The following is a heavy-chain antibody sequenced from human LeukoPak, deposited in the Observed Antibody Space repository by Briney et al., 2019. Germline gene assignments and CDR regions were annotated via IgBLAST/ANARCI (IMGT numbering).Heavy chain of an antibody. Sequence: SETLSLTCTVSGGSISSSSYYWGWIRQPPGKGLEWIGSIYYSGGTYYNPSLKSRVTISVDTSKNQFSLKLSSVTAADTAVYYCASLMTEYCSSTSCYGGDYWGQGTLVTVSS. J-gene: IGHJ4*02. D-gene: IGHD2-2*01. CDR3: ASLMTEYCSSTSCYGGDY. V-gene: IGHV4-39*01. CDR2: IYYSGGT. CDR1: GGSISSSSYY.